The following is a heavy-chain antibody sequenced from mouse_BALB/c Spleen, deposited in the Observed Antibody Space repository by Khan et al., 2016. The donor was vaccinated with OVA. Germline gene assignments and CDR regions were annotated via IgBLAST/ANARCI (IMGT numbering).Heavy chain of an antibody. V-gene: IGHV1-4*01. CDR3: ARKSKRASY. CDR1: GYTFTSYT. CDR2: INPSSGYT. J-gene: IGHJ2*01. Sequence: QVQLQQPGAELVKPGASVKMSCKASGYTFTSYTMHWVKQRPGQGLEWIGYINPSSGYTKYNQKFKDKATLTADKSSSTAYMQLSSLTSEDSAVYYCARKSKRASYGGQGTTLTVSS.